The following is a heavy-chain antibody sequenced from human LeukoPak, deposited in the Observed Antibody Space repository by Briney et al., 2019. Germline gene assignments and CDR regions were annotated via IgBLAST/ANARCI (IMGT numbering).Heavy chain of an antibody. Sequence: SQTLSLTCTVSGGSISSGDYCWSWIRQPPGKGLEWIGYIYYSGSTYYNPSLKSRVTISVDTSKNQFSLKLSSVTAADTAVYYCARSARIQLWLYNGDFDYWGQGTLVTVSS. CDR2: IYYSGST. V-gene: IGHV4-30-4*01. CDR1: GGSISSGDYC. D-gene: IGHD5-18*01. CDR3: ARSARIQLWLYNGDFDY. J-gene: IGHJ4*02.